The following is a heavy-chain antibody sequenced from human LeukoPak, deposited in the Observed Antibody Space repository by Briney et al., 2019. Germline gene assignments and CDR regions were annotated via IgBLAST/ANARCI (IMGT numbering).Heavy chain of an antibody. Sequence: GASVKVSCKASGYTFTRYDINWVRQATGQGLEWMGWMNPNSGNTGYAQKFQGRVTMTRNTSISTAYMELSSLRSEDTAVYYRARSRCRGSYRRCAFDIWGQGTMVTVSS. D-gene: IGHD2-15*01. CDR1: GYTFTRYD. CDR3: ARSRCRGSYRRCAFDI. V-gene: IGHV1-8*01. J-gene: IGHJ3*02. CDR2: MNPNSGNT.